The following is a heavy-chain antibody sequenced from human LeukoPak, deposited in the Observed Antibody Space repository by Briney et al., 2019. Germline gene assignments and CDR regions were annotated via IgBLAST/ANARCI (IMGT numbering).Heavy chain of an antibody. D-gene: IGHD3-22*01. CDR3: AIDSSGYYYTLDY. Sequence: ASVKVSCKTSGYIFSTYGISWVRQAPGQGLEWMGWISIYNGNTNYAQKFQGRVTMTTDTSTSTAYMELSRLRSDDTAVYYCAIDSSGYYYTLDYWGQGTLVTVSS. V-gene: IGHV1-18*01. CDR1: GYIFSTYG. CDR2: ISIYNGNT. J-gene: IGHJ4*02.